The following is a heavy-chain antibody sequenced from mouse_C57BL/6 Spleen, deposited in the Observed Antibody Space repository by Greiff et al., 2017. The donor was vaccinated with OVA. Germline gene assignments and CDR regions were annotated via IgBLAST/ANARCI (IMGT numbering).Heavy chain of an antibody. CDR1: GYAFTSYW. J-gene: IGHJ3*01. Sequence: QVQLKESGAELVKPGASVKISCKASGYAFTSYWMNWVKQRPGQGLEWIGQIYPGDGDTNYNGKFKGKATLTADKSSSTDYMQLSSLACEDSAVCCCANWVGPWGQGTLVTVSA. V-gene: IGHV1-80*01. CDR2: IYPGDGDT. CDR3: ANWVGP.